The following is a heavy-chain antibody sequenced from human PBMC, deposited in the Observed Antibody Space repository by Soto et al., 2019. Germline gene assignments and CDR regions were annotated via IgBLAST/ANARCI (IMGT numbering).Heavy chain of an antibody. D-gene: IGHD6-19*01. CDR2: ISSSSSTI. CDR1: GFTFSSYS. Sequence: GGSLRLSCTASGFTFSSYSMNWVRQAPGKGLEWVSYISSSSSTIYYADSVKGRFTISRDNAKNSLYLQMNSLRDEDTAVYYCARPAGYSSGWDFDYWGQGTLVTVSS. V-gene: IGHV3-48*02. J-gene: IGHJ4*02. CDR3: ARPAGYSSGWDFDY.